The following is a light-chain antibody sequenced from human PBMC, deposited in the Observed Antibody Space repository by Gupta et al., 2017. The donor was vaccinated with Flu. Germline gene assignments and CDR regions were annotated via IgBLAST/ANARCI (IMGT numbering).Light chain of an antibody. J-gene: IGKJ1*01. CDR1: QSVSSY. V-gene: IGKV3-20*01. CDR2: GAS. CDR3: QQYGSSPPWT. Sequence: EGAPLSCRASQSVSSYLAWYQQKPGQAPRLLIYGASSRATGIPDRFSGSGSGTDFTLTISRLEPEDFAVYYCQQYGSSPPWTFGQGTKVEIK.